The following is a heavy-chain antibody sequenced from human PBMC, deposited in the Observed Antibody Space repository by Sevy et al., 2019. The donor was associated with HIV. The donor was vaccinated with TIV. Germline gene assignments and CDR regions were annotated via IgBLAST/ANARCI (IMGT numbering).Heavy chain of an antibody. CDR3: TTGSLLRLLDY. J-gene: IGHJ4*02. CDR2: IKSKTDGGTT. Sequence: GGSLRLSCAASGFTFSNAWMSWVRQAPGKGLEWVGRIKSKTDGGTTDYAAPVKGRFTISRDDSKNTLYLQMNSLKTEDTAVYYFTTGSLLRLLDYWGQGTLVTVSS. D-gene: IGHD1-26*01. V-gene: IGHV3-15*01. CDR1: GFTFSNAW.